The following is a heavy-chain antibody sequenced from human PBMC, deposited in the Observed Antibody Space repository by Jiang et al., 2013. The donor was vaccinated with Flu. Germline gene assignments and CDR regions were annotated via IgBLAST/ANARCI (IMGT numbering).Heavy chain of an antibody. CDR1: GYTFTSYA. CDR3: ARDEREGIQLWLKYYYGMDV. CDR2: INTNTGNP. V-gene: IGHV7-4-1*02. D-gene: IGHD5-18*01. J-gene: IGHJ6*02. Sequence: QSGSELKKPGASVKVSCKASGYTFTSYAMNWVRQAPGQGLEWMGWINTNTGNPTYAQGFTGRFVFSLDTSVSTAYLQISSLKAEDTAVYYCARDEREGIQLWLKYYYGMDVWGQGTTVTVSS.